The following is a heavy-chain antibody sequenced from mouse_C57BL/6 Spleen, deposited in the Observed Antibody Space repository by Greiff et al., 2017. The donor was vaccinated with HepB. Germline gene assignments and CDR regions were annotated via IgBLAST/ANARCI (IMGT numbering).Heavy chain of an antibody. CDR2: INPNNGGT. CDR1: GYTFTDYY. V-gene: IGHV1-26*01. J-gene: IGHJ4*01. CDR3: ARGERRIDLGAMDY. Sequence: EVQLQQSGPELVKPGASVKISCKASGYTFTDYYMNWVKQSHGKSLEWIGDINPNNGGTSYNQKFKGKATLTVDKSSSTAYMELRSLTSEDSAVYYCARGERRIDLGAMDYWGQGTSVTVSS.